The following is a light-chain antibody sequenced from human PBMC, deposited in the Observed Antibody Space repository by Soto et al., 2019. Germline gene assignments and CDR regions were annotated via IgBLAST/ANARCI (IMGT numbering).Light chain of an antibody. CDR1: QSVRSN. CDR2: GAS. CDR3: QQYNNWPAIT. V-gene: IGKV3D-15*01. Sequence: EIVMTQSPATLSVSPGERATLSCRASQSVRSNFAWYQQKPGQAPRLLIYGASTRATGIPDRFSGRGSGTEFTLTISSLQSEDFAVYYCQQYNNWPAITFGQGTRMAIK. J-gene: IGKJ5*01.